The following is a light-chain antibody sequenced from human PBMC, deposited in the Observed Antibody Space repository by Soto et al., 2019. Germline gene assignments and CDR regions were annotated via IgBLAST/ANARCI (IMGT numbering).Light chain of an antibody. CDR3: QKYDSSPRT. Sequence: EIVLTQSPGTLSLSPGERATLSCRASQTFTSGFLAWYQQKPGQAPRLLIYGASSRATGIPDRFSGSGSGTDFSLTISRLEPEDFAVYYCQKYDSSPRTFGQGTNVEIK. J-gene: IGKJ1*01. V-gene: IGKV3-20*01. CDR1: QTFTSGF. CDR2: GAS.